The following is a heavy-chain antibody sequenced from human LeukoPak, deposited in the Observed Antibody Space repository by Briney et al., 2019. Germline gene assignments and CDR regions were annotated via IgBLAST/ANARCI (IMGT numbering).Heavy chain of an antibody. CDR2: IRYDGSDK. CDR1: EFTFRNYG. D-gene: IGHD6-19*01. V-gene: IGHV3-30*02. J-gene: IGHJ6*03. CDR3: AKDGRSGWYGNNFYMDV. Sequence: GGSLRLSCAASEFTFRNYGMHWVRQVPGKGLEWVAFIRYDGSDKQHADSVMGRLTISRDNSKNMLYLQMNSLRSEDTAVYYCAKDGRSGWYGNNFYMDVWGKGTTVTISS.